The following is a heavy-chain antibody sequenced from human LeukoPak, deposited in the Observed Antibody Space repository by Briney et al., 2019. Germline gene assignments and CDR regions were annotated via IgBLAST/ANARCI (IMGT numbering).Heavy chain of an antibody. V-gene: IGHV1-8*01. J-gene: IGHJ5*02. Sequence: ASVKVSCKASGYTFTSYDINWVRQATGQGLEWMGWMNPNSGNTGYAQKFPGRVTITRNTSISTAYMELSRLRSEDTAVYYCARGPYYDFWSGYYLNWFDPWGQGTLVTVSS. D-gene: IGHD3-3*01. CDR2: MNPNSGNT. CDR1: GYTFTSYD. CDR3: ARGPYYDFWSGYYLNWFDP.